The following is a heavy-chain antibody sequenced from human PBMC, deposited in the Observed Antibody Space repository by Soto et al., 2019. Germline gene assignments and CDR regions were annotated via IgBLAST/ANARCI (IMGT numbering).Heavy chain of an antibody. J-gene: IGHJ5*02. Sequence: SETLSLTCTVSGGSISSGDHYWSWIRQPPGKGLEWIGYIFYSGSTYYNPSLKSRVSISVDTSKNQFFLKLSSVTAADTAVYYCARWIAASGDNWFDPWGQGTLVTVSS. D-gene: IGHD6-13*01. CDR2: IFYSGST. CDR1: GGSISSGDHY. CDR3: ARWIAASGDNWFDP. V-gene: IGHV4-30-4*01.